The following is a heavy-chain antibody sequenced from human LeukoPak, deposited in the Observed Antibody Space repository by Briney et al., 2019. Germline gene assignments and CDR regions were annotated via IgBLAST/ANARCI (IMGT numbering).Heavy chain of an antibody. Sequence: GGSLRLSCAASGFTFSNYGMHWVRQAPGKGLAWVAFIRYDGSNKSYADSVKGRFTISRDNSKNTQYLQMNSLRAEDTAVYYCAKDGGGWRQLSFDYWGQGTLVTVSS. CDR3: AKDGGGWRQLSFDY. CDR2: IRYDGSNK. D-gene: IGHD5-24*01. J-gene: IGHJ4*02. V-gene: IGHV3-30*02. CDR1: GFTFSNYG.